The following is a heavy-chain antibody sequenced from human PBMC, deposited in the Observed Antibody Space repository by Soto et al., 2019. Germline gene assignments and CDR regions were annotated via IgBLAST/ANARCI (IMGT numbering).Heavy chain of an antibody. CDR1: GGSISSYY. D-gene: IGHD4-17*01. V-gene: IGHV4-59*01. Sequence: QVQLQESGPGLVKPSETLSLTCTVSGGSISSYYWSWIRQPPGKGLEWIGYIYYSGSTNYNPSLKSRVTISVATSKNPFSLKLSSVPAADTAVYYCASLSFRDYVNFDYWGQGTLVTVSS. J-gene: IGHJ4*02. CDR3: ASLSFRDYVNFDY. CDR2: IYYSGST.